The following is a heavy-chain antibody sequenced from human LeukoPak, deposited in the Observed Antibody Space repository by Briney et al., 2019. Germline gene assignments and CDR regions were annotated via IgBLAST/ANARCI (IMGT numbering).Heavy chain of an antibody. CDR1: GSSVSSGGYY. CDR3: ARQGGSYSLDY. D-gene: IGHD1-26*01. CDR2: IYHSGST. J-gene: IGHJ4*02. V-gene: IGHV4-61*08. Sequence: SETLSLTCTVSGSSVSSGGYYWSWIRQPPGKGLEWIGYIYHSGSTNYNPSLKSRVTISVDKSKNQFSLKLSSVTAADTAVYYCARQGGSYSLDYWGQGTLVTVSS.